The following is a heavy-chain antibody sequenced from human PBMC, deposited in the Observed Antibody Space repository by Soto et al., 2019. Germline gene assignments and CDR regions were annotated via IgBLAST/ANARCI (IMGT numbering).Heavy chain of an antibody. D-gene: IGHD6-13*01. CDR2: ISSSSSYI. J-gene: IGHJ4*02. Sequence: EVQLVESGGGLVKPGGSLRLSCAASGFTFSSYSMNWVRQAPGKGLEWVSSISSSSSYIYYADSVKGRFTISRDNAQNLLDLQMNRLRAQDTAVYYCARLVSGSWYSHLDYWGQGTLVTVSS. V-gene: IGHV3-21*01. CDR3: ARLVSGSWYSHLDY. CDR1: GFTFSSYS.